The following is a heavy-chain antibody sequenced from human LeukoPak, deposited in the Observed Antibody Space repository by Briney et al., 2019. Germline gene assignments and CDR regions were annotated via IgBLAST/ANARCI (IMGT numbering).Heavy chain of an antibody. J-gene: IGHJ5*02. V-gene: IGHV3-23*01. D-gene: IGHD3-10*01. CDR3: ARGSGSFPYNWFDP. CDR1: GFTFSSYA. CDR2: ISGSGGST. Sequence: GGSLRLSCAASGFTFSSYAMGWVRQAPGKGLEWVSTISGSGGSTYYADSVKGRFTISRDNSKNTLYLQMNSLRAEGTAVYYCARGSGSFPYNWFDPWGQGTLVTVSS.